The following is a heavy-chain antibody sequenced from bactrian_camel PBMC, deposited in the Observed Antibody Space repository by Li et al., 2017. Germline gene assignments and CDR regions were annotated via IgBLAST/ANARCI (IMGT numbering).Heavy chain of an antibody. CDR2: ILPGSGAT. CDR1: GYVWSSNC. D-gene: IGHD5*01. V-gene: IGHV3S53*01. J-gene: IGHJ4*01. Sequence: HVQLVESGGGSVQAGGSLRLSCVASGYVWSSNCITWFRQAPGKEREGVASILPGSGATIYVDSVKGRFTISQDDAKNTVYLQMNSLEPEDTAIYYCAAARKGWAAFDWGQGTQVTVS. CDR3: AAARKGWAAFD.